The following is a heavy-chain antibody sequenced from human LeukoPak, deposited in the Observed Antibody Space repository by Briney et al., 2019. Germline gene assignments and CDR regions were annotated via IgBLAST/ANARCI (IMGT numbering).Heavy chain of an antibody. V-gene: IGHV4-59*01. CDR2: IYYSGST. J-gene: IGHJ6*03. Sequence: PSETLSLTCTVSGGSISSYYWSWIRQPPGKGLEWIGYIYYSGSTNYNPSLKSRVTISVDTSKNQLSLKLSSVTAADTAVYYCASSSGDYYYYMDVWGKGTTVTVSS. D-gene: IGHD6-6*01. CDR1: GGSISSYY. CDR3: ASSSGDYYYYMDV.